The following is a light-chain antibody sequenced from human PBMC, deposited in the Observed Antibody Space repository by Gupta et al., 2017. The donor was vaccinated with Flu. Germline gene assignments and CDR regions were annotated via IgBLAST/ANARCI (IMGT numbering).Light chain of an antibody. Sequence: DIQLTQSPSLLSASIGDRVTITCRTSQTINHYLAWYQQKAGKAPRLLIYGTSSVQSGVPSRFSGSGYGTEFTLTVDSLQPEDFATYHCQQEDSCPRTFGQGTKVEVK. CDR2: GTS. J-gene: IGKJ1*01. CDR3: QQEDSCPRT. V-gene: IGKV1-9*01. CDR1: QTINHY.